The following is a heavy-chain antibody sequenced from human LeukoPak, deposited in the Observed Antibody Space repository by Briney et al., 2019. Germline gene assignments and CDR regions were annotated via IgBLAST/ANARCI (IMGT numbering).Heavy chain of an antibody. CDR3: AGTYYYDSSGYITFDY. Sequence: ASVKVSCKASGYTFTSYGISWVRQAPGQRLEWMGWISAYNGNTNYAQKLQGRVTMTTDTSTSTAYMELRSLRSDDTAVYYCAGTYYYDSSGYITFDYWGQGTLVTVSS. CDR2: ISAYNGNT. CDR1: GYTFTSYG. J-gene: IGHJ4*02. D-gene: IGHD3-22*01. V-gene: IGHV1-18*01.